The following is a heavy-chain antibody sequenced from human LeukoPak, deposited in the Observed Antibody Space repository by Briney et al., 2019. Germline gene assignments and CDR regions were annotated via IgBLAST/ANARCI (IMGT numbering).Heavy chain of an antibody. D-gene: IGHD6-13*01. Sequence: GGSLRLSCAASGFTFSSYAMSWVRQAPGKGLEWVSYISSSSSTIYYADSVKGRYTISRDNTKNSLYLQMNSLRAEDTAVYYCARGEYQQLVRDYYGMDVWGQGTTVTVSS. CDR2: ISSSSSTI. CDR1: GFTFSSYA. V-gene: IGHV3-48*01. CDR3: ARGEYQQLVRDYYGMDV. J-gene: IGHJ6*02.